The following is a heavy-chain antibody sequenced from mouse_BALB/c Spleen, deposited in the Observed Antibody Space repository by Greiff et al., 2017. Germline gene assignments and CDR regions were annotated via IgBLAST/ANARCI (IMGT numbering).Heavy chain of an antibody. V-gene: IGHV5-17*02. CDR3: ARSGDYDWFAC. Sequence: EVKLVESGGGLVQPGGSRKLSCAASGFTFSSFGMHWVRQAPEKGLEWVAYISSGSSTIYYADTVKGRFTISRDNPKNTLFLQMTSLRSEDTAMYYCARSGDYDWFACWGQGTLVTVSA. D-gene: IGHD2-4*01. CDR1: GFTFSSFG. J-gene: IGHJ3*01. CDR2: ISSGSSTI.